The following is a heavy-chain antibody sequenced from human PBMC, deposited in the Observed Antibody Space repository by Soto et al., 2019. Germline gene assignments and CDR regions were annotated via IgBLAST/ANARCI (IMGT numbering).Heavy chain of an antibody. Sequence: GASVKVSCKASGYTFTSYYMHWVRQAPGQGLEGMGIINPSGGSTSYAQKFQGRVTMTRDTSTSTVYMELSSLRSEDTAVYYCARPNIVVVPAAMRDYYYGMDVWGQGTTVTVSS. CDR1: GYTFTSYY. CDR3: ARPNIVVVPAAMRDYYYGMDV. J-gene: IGHJ6*02. D-gene: IGHD2-2*01. CDR2: INPSGGST. V-gene: IGHV1-46*01.